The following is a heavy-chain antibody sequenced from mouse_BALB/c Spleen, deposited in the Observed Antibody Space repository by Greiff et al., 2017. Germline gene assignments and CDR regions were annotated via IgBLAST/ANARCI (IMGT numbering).Heavy chain of an antibody. CDR1: GFTFSDYY. CDR3: ARGRGGYYAMDY. CDR2: ISDGGSYT. Sequence: EVMLVESGGGLVKPGGSLKLSCAASGFTFSDYYMYWVRQTPEKRLEWVATISDGGSYTYYPDSVKGRFTISRDNAKNNLYLQMSSLKSEDTAMYYCARGRGGYYAMDYWGQGTSVTVSS. V-gene: IGHV5-4*02. J-gene: IGHJ4*01.